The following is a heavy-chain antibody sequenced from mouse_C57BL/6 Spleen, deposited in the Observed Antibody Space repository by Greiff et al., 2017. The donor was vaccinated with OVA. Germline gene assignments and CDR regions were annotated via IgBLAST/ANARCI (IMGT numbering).Heavy chain of an antibody. CDR1: GYTFTSYW. D-gene: IGHD1-1*01. J-gene: IGHJ2*01. Sequence: QVQLKQPGAELVKPGASVKMSCKASGYTFTSYWITWVKQRPGQGLEWIGDIYPGSGSTNYNEKFKSKATLTVDTSSSTAYMQLSSLTSEDSAVYYCARDDDTTVVAEDYFDYWGQGTTLTVSS. V-gene: IGHV1-55*01. CDR3: ARDDDTTVVAEDYFDY. CDR2: IYPGSGST.